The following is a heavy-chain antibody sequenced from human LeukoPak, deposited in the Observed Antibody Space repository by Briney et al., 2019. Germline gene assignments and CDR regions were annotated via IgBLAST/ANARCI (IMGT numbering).Heavy chain of an antibody. CDR1: GGSISSSPYY. V-gene: IGHV4-39*07. Sequence: SETLSLTCTVSGGSISSSPYYWGWIRQPPGRGLEWIGSIYYSGTTHYNPSLESRVTISVDTSKNQFSLKLASVTAADTAIYYCARVQWLDHYYYYYMDVWGKGTTVTISS. CDR3: ARVQWLDHYYYYYMDV. CDR2: IYYSGTT. D-gene: IGHD6-19*01. J-gene: IGHJ6*03.